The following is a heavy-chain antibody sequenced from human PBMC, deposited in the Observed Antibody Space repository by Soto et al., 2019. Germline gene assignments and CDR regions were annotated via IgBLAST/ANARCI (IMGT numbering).Heavy chain of an antibody. CDR2: ISYDGSNK. CDR3: ARDPLYSSANWFDP. Sequence: GGSLRLSCAASGFTFSSYAMHWVRQAPGKGLEWVAVISYDGSNKYYADSVKGRFTISRDNSKNTLYLQMNSLRAEDTAVYYCARDPLYSSANWFDPWGQGTLVTVSS. V-gene: IGHV3-30-3*01. CDR1: GFTFSSYA. J-gene: IGHJ5*02. D-gene: IGHD6-19*01.